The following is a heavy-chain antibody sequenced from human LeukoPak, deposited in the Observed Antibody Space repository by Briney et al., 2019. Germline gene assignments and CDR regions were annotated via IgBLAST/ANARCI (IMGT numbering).Heavy chain of an antibody. CDR3: AKEGASMARAQLFDY. V-gene: IGHV3-23*01. Sequence: GGSLRLSCAASGLAFSSYAMTWVRHAPGKGLEWVSGISGSGDSTYYADSVEGRFTISRDNSKNTLYLQMHSLRADDTAVYYCAKEGASMARAQLFDYWGQGTVVSVSS. CDR1: GLAFSSYA. D-gene: IGHD3-10*01. J-gene: IGHJ4*02. CDR2: ISGSGDST.